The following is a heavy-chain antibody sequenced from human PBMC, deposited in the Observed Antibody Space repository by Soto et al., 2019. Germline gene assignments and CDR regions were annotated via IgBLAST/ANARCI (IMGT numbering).Heavy chain of an antibody. J-gene: IGHJ5*01. CDR1: GFTFSSYA. Sequence: GGSLRLSCAASGFTFSSYAMNWVRQAPGKGLEWVAVVSDSGRRTDCAESVKGRFTISRDSSKNTVYLEMNTLRAEDTAVYYCAKDRVAGAIADRFDSWGQGTLVTVLL. D-gene: IGHD1-26*01. CDR3: AKDRVAGAIADRFDS. V-gene: IGHV3-23*01. CDR2: VSDSGRRT.